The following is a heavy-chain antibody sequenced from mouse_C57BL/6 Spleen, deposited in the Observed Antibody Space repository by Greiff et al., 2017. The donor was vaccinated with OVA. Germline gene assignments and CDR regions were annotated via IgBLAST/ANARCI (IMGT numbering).Heavy chain of an antibody. CDR2: IWTGGGT. CDR3: ASHYGSRGAWFAY. V-gene: IGHV2-9-1*01. J-gene: IGHJ3*01. CDR1: GFSLTSYA. D-gene: IGHD1-1*01. Sequence: VMLVESGPGLVAPSQSLSITCTVSGFSLTSYAISWVRQPPGKGLEWLGVIWTGGGTNYNSALKSRLSISKDNSKSQVFLKMNSLQTDDTARYYCASHYGSRGAWFAYWGQGTLVTVSA.